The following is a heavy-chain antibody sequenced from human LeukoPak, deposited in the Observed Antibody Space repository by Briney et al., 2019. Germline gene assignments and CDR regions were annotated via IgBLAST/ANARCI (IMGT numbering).Heavy chain of an antibody. J-gene: IGHJ4*02. CDR3: ARRRYSSSWGVDY. D-gene: IGHD6-13*01. CDR1: GGSISSSSYY. CDR2: IYYSGST. Sequence: SETLSLTCTVSGGSISSSSYYWGWIRQPPGKGLEWIGSIYYSGSTYYNPSLKSRVTISVDTSKKQFSLKLSSVTAADRAVYYCARRRYSSSWGVDYWGQGTLVTVSS. V-gene: IGHV4-39*01.